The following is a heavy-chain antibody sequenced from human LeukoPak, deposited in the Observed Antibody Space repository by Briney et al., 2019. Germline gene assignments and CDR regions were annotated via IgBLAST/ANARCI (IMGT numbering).Heavy chain of an antibody. J-gene: IGHJ4*02. CDR3: AKHEEYYDSSGYFDY. CDR2: ISGSGGST. D-gene: IGHD3-22*01. V-gene: IGHV3-23*01. Sequence: GGSLRLSCAASGFTFSSYAMSWVRQAPGKGLEWVSAISGSGGSTYFADSVKGRFTISRDNSKNTLYLQMNSLRAEDTAVYYCAKHEEYYDSSGYFDYWGQGTLVTVSS. CDR1: GFTFSSYA.